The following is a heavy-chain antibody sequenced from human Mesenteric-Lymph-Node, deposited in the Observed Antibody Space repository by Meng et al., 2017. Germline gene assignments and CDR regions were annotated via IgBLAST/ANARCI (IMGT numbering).Heavy chain of an antibody. V-gene: IGHV3-23*01. Sequence: GGSLRLSCAVSGFTFSSNGMGWVRQAPGKGLEWVSSITNTGSSTYYADSVKGRFTISRDNSKNTLYLQMNSLRAEDTAVYYCAKGAGYVDTREGDYWGQGTLVTVSS. CDR1: GFTFSSNG. CDR3: AKGAGYVDTREGDY. J-gene: IGHJ4*02. CDR2: ITNTGSST. D-gene: IGHD5-18*01.